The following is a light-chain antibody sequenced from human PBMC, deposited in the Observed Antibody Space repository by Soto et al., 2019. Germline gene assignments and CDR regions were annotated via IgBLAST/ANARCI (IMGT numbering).Light chain of an antibody. CDR2: DVS. J-gene: IGLJ2*01. V-gene: IGLV2-23*02. CDR1: SSDVGSYNL. Sequence: QSALTQPASASGSPGQSITISCTGTSSDVGSYNLVSWYQQHPGKAPKLMIYDVSKRPSGVSNRFSGSKSGNTASLTISGLQAEDEADYYCCSYAGSSTVVFGGGTKLTVL. CDR3: CSYAGSSTVV.